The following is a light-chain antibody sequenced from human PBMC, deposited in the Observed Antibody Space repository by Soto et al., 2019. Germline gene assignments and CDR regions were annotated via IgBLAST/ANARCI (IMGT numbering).Light chain of an antibody. CDR2: WAS. Sequence: DIVMTQSPDSLAVSLGERATINCRSSQSLFYDSNNKNYLAWYQQKPGQPPKLLISWASTRESGVPDRFSGSGSGTDFSLTIKNLQATDVAVYYCQQFYSMPLTSGGGTKVSIK. CDR1: QSLFYDSNNKNY. V-gene: IGKV4-1*01. J-gene: IGKJ4*01. CDR3: QQFYSMPLT.